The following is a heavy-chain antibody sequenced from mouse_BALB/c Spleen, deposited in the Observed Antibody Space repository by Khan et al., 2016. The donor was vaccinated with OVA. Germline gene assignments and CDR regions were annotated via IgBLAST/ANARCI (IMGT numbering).Heavy chain of an antibody. D-gene: IGHD1-1*01. Sequence: EVELVESGPELVKPGASVKVSCKASGYSFTDYNMYWVKQSHGKSLEWIGYIDPYTGGTTYNQQFKGKATLTVDKSSSTAFMHINSLTSEDCAVYYCSRMIITSDYYAMDYWGQGTSVTVSS. J-gene: IGHJ4*01. CDR2: IDPYTGGT. CDR1: GYSFTDYN. CDR3: SRMIITSDYYAMDY. V-gene: IGHV1S135*01.